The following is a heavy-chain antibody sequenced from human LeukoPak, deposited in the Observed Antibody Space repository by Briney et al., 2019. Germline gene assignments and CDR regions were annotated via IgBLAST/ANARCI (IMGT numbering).Heavy chain of an antibody. V-gene: IGHV3-66*01. D-gene: IGHD1-26*01. CDR3: ARAPVDSGSYRSFDY. CDR2: IYSGGST. J-gene: IGHJ4*02. Sequence: GGSLRLSCVASGFTVSSNYMSWVRQAPGKGLEWVSVIYSGGSTYYADSVKGRITISRDNSKNTLYLQMNSLRAEDTAVYYCARAPVDSGSYRSFDYWGQGTLVTVSS. CDR1: GFTVSSNY.